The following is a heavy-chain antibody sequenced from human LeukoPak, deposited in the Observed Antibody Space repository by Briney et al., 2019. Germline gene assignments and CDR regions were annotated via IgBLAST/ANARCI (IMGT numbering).Heavy chain of an antibody. Sequence: SQTLSLTCSVSGASISSGGYYWIWIRPLPGKGLEWIGYIYYSGSTYYNPSLKSRVTISVDTSKNQFSLKLSSVTAADTAVYYCARASRIIITFGGVAYFDYWGQGALVTVSS. CDR1: GASISSGGYY. J-gene: IGHJ4*02. D-gene: IGHD3-16*01. CDR2: IYYSGST. CDR3: ARASRIIITFGGVAYFDY. V-gene: IGHV4-31*03.